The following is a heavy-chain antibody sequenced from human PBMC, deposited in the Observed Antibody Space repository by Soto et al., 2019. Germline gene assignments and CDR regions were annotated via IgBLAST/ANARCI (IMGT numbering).Heavy chain of an antibody. Sequence: SETPSLTCTVSGGSISSGDYYWSWIRQPPGKGLEWIGYIYYSGSAYYNPSLKSRVTISVDTSKNQFSLKLSSVTAADTAVYYCARERKDWNYFCYGMDVWGQRTTVTVSS. J-gene: IGHJ6*02. CDR1: GGSISSGDYY. CDR2: IYYSGSA. V-gene: IGHV4-30-4*01. D-gene: IGHD1-1*01. CDR3: ARERKDWNYFCYGMDV.